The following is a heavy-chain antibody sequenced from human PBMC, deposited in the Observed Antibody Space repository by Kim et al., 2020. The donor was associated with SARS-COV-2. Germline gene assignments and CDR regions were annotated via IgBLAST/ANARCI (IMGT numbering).Heavy chain of an antibody. D-gene: IGHD6-13*01. Sequence: SETLSLTCSVSSDSISNYYCSWIRQLPGKGLEWIGYIYYSGNTDYSPSLKSRVTISWDTSRNQFSLDVTAVTGADTAIYYCARSEGRGSWHQFDYWGQG. J-gene: IGHJ4*02. CDR3: ARSEGRGSWHQFDY. CDR2: IYYSGNT. V-gene: IGHV4-59*13. CDR1: SDSISNYY.